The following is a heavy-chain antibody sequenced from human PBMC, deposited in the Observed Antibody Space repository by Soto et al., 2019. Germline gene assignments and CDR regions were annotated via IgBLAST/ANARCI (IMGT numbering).Heavy chain of an antibody. V-gene: IGHV4-30-4*01. CDR2: IYHTGGI. J-gene: IGHJ4*02. CDR3: VRSNGDHQDSLAYHFDS. CDR1: GVSVSSGDNY. D-gene: IGHD3-16*01. Sequence: SETLSLTCTVSGVSVSSGDNYWTWIRQSPGKGLEWIGNIYHTGGIVYSPSLESRLTISLDKSMNQFSLMLKSVTAADTSVYFCVRSNGDHQDSLAYHFDSWGQGMLVTVSS.